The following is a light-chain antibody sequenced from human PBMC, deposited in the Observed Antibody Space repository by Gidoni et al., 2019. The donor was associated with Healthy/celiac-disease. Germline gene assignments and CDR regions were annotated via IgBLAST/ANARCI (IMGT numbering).Light chain of an antibody. V-gene: IGLV2-14*01. J-gene: IGLJ1*01. CDR1: SSDVGGYHY. CDR2: EVS. Sequence: QYARTQPASVSGSPGQTITISCTGTSSDVGGYHYVSCYQQHPGNAPKLLIYEVSNRPSGVSNRFSGSQSGNTASLTISGLQAEDEADYYCSSYTSISTLDVFGTGTKVTVL. CDR3: SSYTSISTLDV.